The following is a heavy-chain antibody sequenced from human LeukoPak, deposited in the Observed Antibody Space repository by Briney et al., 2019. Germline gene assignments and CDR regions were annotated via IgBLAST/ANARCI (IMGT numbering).Heavy chain of an antibody. D-gene: IGHD4-17*01. Sequence: GASVKVSCKASGYTFTSYGISWVRQAPGQGLEWMGWISAYNGNTNYAQKFQGRVTMTRDTSISTAYMELSRLRSDDTAVYYCASPAHDSGDYVSGYWGQGTLVTVSS. CDR3: ASPAHDSGDYVSGY. V-gene: IGHV1-18*01. CDR1: GYTFTSYG. CDR2: ISAYNGNT. J-gene: IGHJ4*02.